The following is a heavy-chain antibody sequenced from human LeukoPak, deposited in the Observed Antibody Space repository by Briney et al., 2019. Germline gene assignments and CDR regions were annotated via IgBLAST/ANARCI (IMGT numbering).Heavy chain of an antibody. CDR1: GVTVRSLA. J-gene: IGHJ3*02. CDR3: TRSGDGAFDN. CDR2: ISYNSETT. Sequence: GGLLRRSWGASGVTVRSLALGGRRKTQGKGLDWVSYISYNSETTHYADCVKGRFTISRDNAKNSLYLQMNSLRADDTAVYYCTRSGDGAFDNWGPGTMITVSS. D-gene: IGHD3-10*01. V-gene: IGHV3-48*04.